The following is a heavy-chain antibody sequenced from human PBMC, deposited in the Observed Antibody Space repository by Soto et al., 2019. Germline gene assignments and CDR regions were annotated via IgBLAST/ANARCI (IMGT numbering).Heavy chain of an antibody. CDR2: INPNSGGT. V-gene: IGHV1-2*02. J-gene: IGHJ6*02. CDR1: GYTFTGYY. Sequence: VKVSCKASGYTFTGYYMHWVRQAPGQGLEWMGWINPNSGGTNYAQKFQGRVTMTRDTSISTAYMELSRLRSDDTAVYYCAPMYSSSSQLDVWGQGTTVTVSS. CDR3: APMYSSSSQLDV. D-gene: IGHD6-6*01.